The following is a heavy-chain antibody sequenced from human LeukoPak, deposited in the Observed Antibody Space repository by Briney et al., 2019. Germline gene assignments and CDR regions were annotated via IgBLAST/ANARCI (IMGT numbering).Heavy chain of an antibody. D-gene: IGHD6-13*01. J-gene: IGHJ4*02. Sequence: KPSETLSLTCAAYGGSFSGYYWSWIRQPPGKGLEWIGEINHSGSTNYNPALKSRGTISGDTSKNQFSLKLSSVTAADTAVYYCARVPGGRYSSSWYRPRGKEGIDYWGQGTLVTVSS. V-gene: IGHV4-34*01. CDR2: INHSGST. CDR1: GGSFSGYY. CDR3: ARVPGGRYSSSWYRPRGKEGIDY.